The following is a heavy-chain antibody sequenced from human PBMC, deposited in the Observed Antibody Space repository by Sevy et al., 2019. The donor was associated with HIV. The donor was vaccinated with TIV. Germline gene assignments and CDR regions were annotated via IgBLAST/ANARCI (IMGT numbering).Heavy chain of an antibody. CDR3: TRVRGPFGWSDP. V-gene: IGHV4-30-4*01. D-gene: IGHD3-10*01. CDR2: DYYSGNT. Sequence: SETLSLTCSVSGGSINNPDFNWSWVRQPPGRGLEWIGYDYYSGNTYYSPSLKTRASLSIDTSKNQFSLDLHSVTAADTAVYYCTRVRGPFGWSDPWGQGTLVTVSS. CDR1: GGSINNPDFN. J-gene: IGHJ5*02.